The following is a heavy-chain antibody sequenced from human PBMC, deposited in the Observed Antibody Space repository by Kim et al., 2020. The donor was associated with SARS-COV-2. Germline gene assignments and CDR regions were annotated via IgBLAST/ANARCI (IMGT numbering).Heavy chain of an antibody. Sequence: GGSLRLSCAASGFTFSSYWMSWVRQAQGKGREWVANIKQDGSEKYSVDSVKGRLTISRDNAKNSLYLQMNSLRAEDTAVYYCAREVDPLLLDVWGQGTTVTVSS. D-gene: IGHD3-10*01. J-gene: IGHJ6*02. CDR1: GFTFSSYW. CDR3: AREVDPLLLDV. V-gene: IGHV3-7*01. CDR2: IKQDGSEK.